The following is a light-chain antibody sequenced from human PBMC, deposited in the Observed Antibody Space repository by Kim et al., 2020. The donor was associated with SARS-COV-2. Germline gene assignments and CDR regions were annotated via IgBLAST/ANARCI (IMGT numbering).Light chain of an antibody. CDR1: NIGTKS. CDR3: QVWDSSTDQVL. CDR2: YDR. J-gene: IGLJ3*02. Sequence: APGETARITCDGNNIGTKSVYWYQQKAGQTPILLIYYDRERPSGIPERFSGSNSGNTATLTVSRVEAGDEADYYCQVWDSSTDQVLFGGGTKVTVL. V-gene: IGLV3-21*04.